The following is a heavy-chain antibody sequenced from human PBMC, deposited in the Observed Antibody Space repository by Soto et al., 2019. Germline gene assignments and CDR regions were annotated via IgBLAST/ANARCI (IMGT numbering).Heavy chain of an antibody. CDR1: GYTFTSNG. V-gene: IGHV1-18*01. D-gene: IGHD6-25*01. CDR3: ARSRGRPGYGQRQITSTDAFDI. Sequence: GASVKVSCKASGYTFTSNGVSWVRQAPRQGLEWIGWISAYNGNTNYAQKFQDRITMTTDTSTSTAYMELSRRRSDDAAVYYCARSRGRPGYGQRQITSTDAFDIWGQGTMVTVSS. CDR2: ISAYNGNT. J-gene: IGHJ3*02.